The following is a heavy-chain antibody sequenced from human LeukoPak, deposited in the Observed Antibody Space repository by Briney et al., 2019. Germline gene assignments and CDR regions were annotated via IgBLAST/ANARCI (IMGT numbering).Heavy chain of an antibody. J-gene: IGHJ6*03. CDR2: IYYSGST. V-gene: IGHV4-39*01. Sequence: PSETLSLTCTVSGGSISSSSYYWGWIRQPPGKGLEWIGSIYYSGSTYYNPSLKSRVTISVDTSKNQFSLKLSSVTAAGTTVYYCARLNYYYYNMDVWGRGTTVTISS. CDR1: GGSISSSSYY. CDR3: ARLNYYYYNMDV.